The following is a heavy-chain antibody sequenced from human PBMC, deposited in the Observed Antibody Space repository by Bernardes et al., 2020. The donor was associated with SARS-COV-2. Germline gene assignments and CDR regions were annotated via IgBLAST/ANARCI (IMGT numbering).Heavy chain of an antibody. CDR3: AKDYSVIGQAVYYYGLNV. V-gene: IGHV3-23*01. D-gene: IGHD4-4*01. CDR2: ISGSGDAT. Sequence: GGSLRLSCAASGFTFSSYAMSWVRQAPGKGLEWVSTISGSGDATYYADPVTGRSTISRDNSKNTLYLQMNILTAEDTAVYYCAKDYSVIGQAVYYYGLNVWGQGTTVTVSS. CDR1: GFTFSSYA. J-gene: IGHJ6*02.